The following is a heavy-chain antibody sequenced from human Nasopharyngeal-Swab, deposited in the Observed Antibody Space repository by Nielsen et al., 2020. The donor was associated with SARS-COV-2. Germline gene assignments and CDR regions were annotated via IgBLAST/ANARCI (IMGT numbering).Heavy chain of an antibody. CDR1: GFTFSSYG. J-gene: IGHJ6*02. Sequence: GESLKISCAASGFTFSSYGMHWVRQAPGKGLEWVAVISYDGSNKYYADSVKGRFTISRDNSKNTLYLQMNSLRAEDTAVYYCAKGRILGMDVWGQGTTVTVSS. V-gene: IGHV3-30*18. CDR3: AKGRILGMDV. CDR2: ISYDGSNK.